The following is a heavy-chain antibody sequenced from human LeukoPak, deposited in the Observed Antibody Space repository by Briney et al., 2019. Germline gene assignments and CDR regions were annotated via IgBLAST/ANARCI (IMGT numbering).Heavy chain of an antibody. D-gene: IGHD1-26*01. V-gene: IGHV4-34*01. CDR2: INHSGST. J-gene: IGHJ4*02. CDR3: ARWEGGSYYDFDY. Sequence: SETPSLTRAVYGGSFSGYYWSWIRQPPGKGLEWIGEINHSGSTNYNPSLKSRVTISVDTSKNQFSLKLSSVTAADTAVYYCARWEGGSYYDFDYWGQGTLVTVSS. CDR1: GGSFSGYY.